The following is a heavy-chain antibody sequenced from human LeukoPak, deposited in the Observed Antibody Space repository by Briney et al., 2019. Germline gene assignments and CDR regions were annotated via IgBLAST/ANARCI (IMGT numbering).Heavy chain of an antibody. V-gene: IGHV3-23*01. CDR3: AKGTPRELLDY. CDR1: GFTFSNHW. CDR2: ISGSGGST. J-gene: IGHJ4*02. D-gene: IGHD1-26*01. Sequence: GGSLRLSCAASGFTFSNHWMSWVRQAPGKGLEWVSAISGSGGSTYYADSVKGRFTISRDNSKNTLYLQMNSLRAEDTAVYYCAKGTPRELLDYWGQGTLVTVSS.